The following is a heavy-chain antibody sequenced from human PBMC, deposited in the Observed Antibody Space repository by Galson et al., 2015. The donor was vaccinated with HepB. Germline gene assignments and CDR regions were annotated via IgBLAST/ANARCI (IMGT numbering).Heavy chain of an antibody. CDR2: IIPILGIA. J-gene: IGHJ5*02. V-gene: IGHV1-69*10. D-gene: IGHD3-22*01. CDR1: GGTFSSYA. CDR3: ANNYYDSSGYYSS. Sequence: SVKVSCKASGGTFSSYAISWVRQAPGQGLEWIGGIIPILGIANYAQKFQGRVTITADKSTSTAYMELSSLRSEDTAVYYCANNYYDSSGYYSSWGQGTLVTVSS.